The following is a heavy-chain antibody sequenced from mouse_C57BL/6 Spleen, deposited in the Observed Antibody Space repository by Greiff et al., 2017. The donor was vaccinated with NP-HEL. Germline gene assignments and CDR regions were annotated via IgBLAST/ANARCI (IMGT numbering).Heavy chain of an antibody. CDR1: GFTFTDYY. CDR2: IRNKANGYTT. D-gene: IGHD2-4*01. J-gene: IGHJ3*01. Sequence: EVMLVESGGGLVQPGGSLSLSCAASGFTFTDYYMSWVRQPPGKALEWLGFIRNKANGYTTEYSASVKGRFTISRDNSQSILYLQMNALRAEDSATYYCARYSYYDYDVSWFAYWGQGTLVTVSA. CDR3: ARYSYYDYDVSWFAY. V-gene: IGHV7-3*01.